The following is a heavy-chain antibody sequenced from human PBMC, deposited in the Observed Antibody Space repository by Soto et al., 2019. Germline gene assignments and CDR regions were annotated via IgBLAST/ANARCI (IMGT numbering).Heavy chain of an antibody. V-gene: IGHV3-30*18. CDR2: ISYGGSNK. CDR3: AKMVRPLRFSVPAYYYGMDV. J-gene: IGHJ6*02. Sequence: PGGSLRLSCAASGFTFSSYGMHWVRQAPGKGLEWVAVISYGGSNKYYADSVKGRFTISRDNSKNTLYLQMNSLRAEDTAVYYCAKMVRPLRFSVPAYYYGMDVWGQGTTVTVSS. D-gene: IGHD3-3*01. CDR1: GFTFSSYG.